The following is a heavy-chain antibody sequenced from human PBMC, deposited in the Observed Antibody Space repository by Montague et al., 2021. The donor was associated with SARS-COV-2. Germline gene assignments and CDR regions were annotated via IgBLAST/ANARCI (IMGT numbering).Heavy chain of an antibody. CDR2: IYYSGST. CDR3: ARFPYYYDNWFDP. CDR1: GGSISSSSYY. J-gene: IGHJ5*02. V-gene: IGHV4-39*01. Sequence: SETLSLTCTVSGGSISSSSYYWGWIRQPPGKGLEWIGSIYYSGSTYYNPSLKSRATISVDTSKNQFSLKLSSVTAADTAVYYCARFPYYYDNWFDPWGQGTLVTVSS. D-gene: IGHD3-22*01.